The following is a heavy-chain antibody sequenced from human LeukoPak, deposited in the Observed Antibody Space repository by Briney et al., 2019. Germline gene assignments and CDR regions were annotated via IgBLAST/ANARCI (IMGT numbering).Heavy chain of an antibody. D-gene: IGHD1-26*01. CDR3: ARQVGTTGFSWFDP. V-gene: IGHV4-4*07. CDR2: IYSSGST. Sequence: SETLSLTCTVSGGSISSYYWSWIRQTAGKGLEWIGRIYSSGSTNYNPSLKSRVTMSVDTSKNQFSLKLTSVTAADTAVYSCARQVGTTGFSWFDPWGQGTLVTVPS. J-gene: IGHJ5*02. CDR1: GGSISSYY.